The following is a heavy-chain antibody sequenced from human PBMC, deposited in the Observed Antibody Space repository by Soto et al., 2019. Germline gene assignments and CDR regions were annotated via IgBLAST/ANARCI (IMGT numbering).Heavy chain of an antibody. CDR1: GYTFADYG. Sequence: QAQLVQSGAEVKKPGASVKVSCQAGGYTFADYGISLVRQAPGQGLEWGGWIGPYNGNTNYAQNLQDRVTMTTDTTTNKAYMELRSLRSDDTALYYCARCYCTVGSCYTCWHFDLWGRGTLLTVSS. D-gene: IGHD2-15*01. CDR2: IGPYNGNT. V-gene: IGHV1-18*01. CDR3: ARCYCTVGSCYTCWHFDL. J-gene: IGHJ2*01.